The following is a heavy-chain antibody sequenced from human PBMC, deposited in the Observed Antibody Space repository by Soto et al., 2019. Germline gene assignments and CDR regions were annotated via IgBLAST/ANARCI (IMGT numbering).Heavy chain of an antibody. CDR1: GWRFDTYA. V-gene: IGHV3-23*05. CDR3: AKGALGYCHHGICYQHSDY. Sequence: QPEWALRRSCADSGWRFDTYAMSWVRQAPGKGLEWVSTIDRISSRTHYADSVKGRFTIPRDNSKNTLYLQTNSLRVEDTAVYHCAKGALGYCHHGICYQHSDYWGQATLVTVSA. D-gene: IGHD2-8*01. CDR2: IDRISSRT. J-gene: IGHJ4*02.